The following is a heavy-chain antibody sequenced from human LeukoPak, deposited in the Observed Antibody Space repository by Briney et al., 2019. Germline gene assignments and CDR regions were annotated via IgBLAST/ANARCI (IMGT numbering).Heavy chain of an antibody. CDR2: INPNSGGT. J-gene: IGHJ4*02. D-gene: IGHD3-22*01. V-gene: IGHV1-2*02. Sequence: ASVKVSCKASGYTFTGYYMHWVRQAPGQGLEWMGWINPNSGGTNYAQKFQGRVTMTRDTSISTAYMELSRLRSDDTAVYYCARAQRITMIVVVTRGDYWGQGTLVTVSS. CDR1: GYTFTGYY. CDR3: ARAQRITMIVVVTRGDY.